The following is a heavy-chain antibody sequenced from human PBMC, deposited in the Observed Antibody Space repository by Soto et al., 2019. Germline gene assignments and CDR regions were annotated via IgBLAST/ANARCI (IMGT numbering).Heavy chain of an antibody. Sequence: SETLSLTCAVYGGSFSGYYWSWIRQPPGKGLEWIGEINHSGSTNYNPSLKSRVTISVDTSKNQFSLKLSSVTAADTAVYYCASSAGHSSSWYLSRYMDVWGKGTTVTVSS. CDR2: INHSGST. CDR3: ASSAGHSSSWYLSRYMDV. CDR1: GGSFSGYY. D-gene: IGHD6-13*01. J-gene: IGHJ6*03. V-gene: IGHV4-34*01.